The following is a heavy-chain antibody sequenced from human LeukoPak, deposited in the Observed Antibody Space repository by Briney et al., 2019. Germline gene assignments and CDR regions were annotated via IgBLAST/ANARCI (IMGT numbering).Heavy chain of an antibody. J-gene: IGHJ4*02. Sequence: GGSLRLSCAASGFTFSSYAMHWVRQAPGKGLEWVAVISYDGSNKYYADSVKGRFTISRDNSKNTLYLQMNSLRAEDTAVYYCAREPPGMVATGEYDYWGQGTLVTVSS. V-gene: IGHV3-30*04. D-gene: IGHD5-12*01. CDR1: GFTFSSYA. CDR3: AREPPGMVATGEYDY. CDR2: ISYDGSNK.